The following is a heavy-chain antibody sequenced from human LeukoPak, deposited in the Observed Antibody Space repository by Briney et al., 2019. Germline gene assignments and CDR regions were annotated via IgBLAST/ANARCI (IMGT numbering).Heavy chain of an antibody. J-gene: IGHJ3*02. CDR2: ISWNSGSI. D-gene: IGHD3-10*01. Sequence: GGSLRLSCAASGFTFDDYAMHWVRHAPGKGLEWASGISWNSGSIGYADSVKGRFTISRDNAKNSLYLQMNSLRAEDTALYYCAKVDGSGIRSYAFDIWSQGTMVAVSS. CDR3: AKVDGSGIRSYAFDI. V-gene: IGHV3-9*01. CDR1: GFTFDDYA.